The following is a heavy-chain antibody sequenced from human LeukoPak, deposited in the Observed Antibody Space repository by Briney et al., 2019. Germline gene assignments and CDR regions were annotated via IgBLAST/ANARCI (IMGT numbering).Heavy chain of an antibody. Sequence: ASVEVSCKASGYTFTGYYMHWVRQAPGQGLEWMGWINPNSGGTNYAQKFQGRVTMTRDTSISTAYMELSRLRSDDTAVYYCAREGGSSGYYQNLDYWGQGTLVTVSS. V-gene: IGHV1-2*02. D-gene: IGHD3-22*01. CDR1: GYTFTGYY. CDR2: INPNSGGT. J-gene: IGHJ4*02. CDR3: AREGGSSGYYQNLDY.